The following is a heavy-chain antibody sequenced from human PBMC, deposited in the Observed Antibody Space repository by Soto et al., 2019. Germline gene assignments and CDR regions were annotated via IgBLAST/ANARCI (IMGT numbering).Heavy chain of an antibody. D-gene: IGHD2-21*02. CDR1: GFTFSSYA. Sequence: QVQLVESGGGVVQPGRSLRLSCAASGFTFSSYAMHWVRQAPGKGLEWVAIISYDGSNKYYTDSVKGRFTISRDNSKNTLYLQMNSLRAEDTAVYYCARDSLCGGDYSDYWGQGTLVTVAS. V-gene: IGHV3-30-3*01. CDR2: ISYDGSNK. J-gene: IGHJ4*02. CDR3: ARDSLCGGDYSDY.